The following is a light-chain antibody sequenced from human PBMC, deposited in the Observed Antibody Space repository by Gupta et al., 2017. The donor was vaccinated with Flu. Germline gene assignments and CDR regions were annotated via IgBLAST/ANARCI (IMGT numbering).Light chain of an antibody. CDR1: PSMAYSDGSTY. Sequence: GPSAPVDSRTSPSMAYSDGSTYLAWYQQRPGQAPRRLIYEASNRATGIPDRFRGSGSGTDFTLKISRLEAEDVAVYYCQQGRNWHGLTFGRGTKVEIK. CDR3: QQGRNWHGLT. J-gene: IGKJ4*01. V-gene: IGKV2-30*01. CDR2: EAS.